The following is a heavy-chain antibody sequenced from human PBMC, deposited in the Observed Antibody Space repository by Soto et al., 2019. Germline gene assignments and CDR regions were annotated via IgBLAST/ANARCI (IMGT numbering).Heavy chain of an antibody. CDR1: GFTFSAYY. Sequence: GGSLRLSCAASGFTFSAYYMSWIRQAPGKGLEWVSYISSSGSTIYYADSVKGRFTISRDNAKNSLYLQMNSLRAEDTAVYYCSGYYSYAFDIWGQGTMVTVSS. V-gene: IGHV3-11*01. J-gene: IGHJ3*02. CDR3: SGYYSYAFDI. CDR2: ISSSGSTI. D-gene: IGHD3-22*01.